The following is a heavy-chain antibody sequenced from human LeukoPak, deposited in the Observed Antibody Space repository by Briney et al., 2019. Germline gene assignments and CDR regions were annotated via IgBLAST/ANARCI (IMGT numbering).Heavy chain of an antibody. V-gene: IGHV3-11*01. Sequence: PGGSLRLSCAASGFTFSDYYMSWIRQAPGKGLEWVSYISSSGSTIYYADSVKGRFTISRDNAKNSLYLQMNSLRAEDTAVYYCARDPRGLRYFDWLLYGGDVFDIWGQGTMVTVSS. CDR1: GFTFSDYY. CDR3: ARDPRGLRYFDWLLYGGDVFDI. D-gene: IGHD3-9*01. J-gene: IGHJ3*02. CDR2: ISSSGSTI.